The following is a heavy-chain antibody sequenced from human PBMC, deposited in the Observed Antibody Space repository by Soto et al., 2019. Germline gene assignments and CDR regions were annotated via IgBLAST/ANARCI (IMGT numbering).Heavy chain of an antibody. V-gene: IGHV4-59*01. J-gene: IGHJ4*02. Sequence: QVQLQESGPGLVKPSETLSLTCAVSGDSISSYYCMWIRQPPGKGLESIGYLYYGRSANYNPSLKSRVTLSLXPSTNQCSLTLSSITAADTAVYYCALRSMAVVPEYWGQGTLVTVSS. CDR3: ALRSMAVVPEY. CDR2: LYYGRSA. D-gene: IGHD3-22*01. CDR1: GDSISSYY.